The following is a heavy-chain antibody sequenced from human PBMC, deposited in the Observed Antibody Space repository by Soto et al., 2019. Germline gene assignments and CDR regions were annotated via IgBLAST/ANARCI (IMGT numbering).Heavy chain of an antibody. V-gene: IGHV1-69*01. CDR3: ARDPFSGIAAAGTYYGMDV. Sequence: QVQLVQSGAEVKKPGSSVKVSCKASGGTFSSYAISWVRQAPGQGLEWMGGIIPIFGTANYAQKVQGRVTITADESASPAYMELSSLRSEDTVVYYCARDPFSGIAAAGTYYGMDVWCQGTTVTVSS. CDR2: IIPIFGTA. J-gene: IGHJ6*02. CDR1: GGTFSSYA. D-gene: IGHD6-13*01.